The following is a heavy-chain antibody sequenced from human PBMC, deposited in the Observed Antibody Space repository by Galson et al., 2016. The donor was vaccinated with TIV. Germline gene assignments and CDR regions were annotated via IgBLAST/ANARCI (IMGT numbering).Heavy chain of an antibody. Sequence: SLRLSCAASGFTFSSYSMHWVRQAPGQGLEWVSSISYDGSDKTSADSVKGRFIISRDKSKNTLFLQMNSLRPEDTAVYYCARVYSSYYFDYWGQGTLVTVSS. D-gene: IGHD4-11*01. V-gene: IGHV3-30*04. CDR3: ARVYSSYYFDY. CDR2: ISYDGSDK. J-gene: IGHJ4*02. CDR1: GFTFSSYS.